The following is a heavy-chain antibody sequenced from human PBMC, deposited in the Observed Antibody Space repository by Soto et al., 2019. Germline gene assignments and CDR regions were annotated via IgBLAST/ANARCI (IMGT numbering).Heavy chain of an antibody. Sequence: GGSLRLSCAASGFTFSSYAMSWVRQAPGKGLEWVSAISGSGGSTYYADSVKGRFTISRDNSKNTLYLQMNSLRAEDTAVYYCAKGPRLSSWYDYETYYYYMDVWGKGTTVTVSS. CDR2: ISGSGGST. D-gene: IGHD6-13*01. V-gene: IGHV3-23*01. CDR3: AKGPRLSSWYDYETYYYYMDV. CDR1: GFTFSSYA. J-gene: IGHJ6*03.